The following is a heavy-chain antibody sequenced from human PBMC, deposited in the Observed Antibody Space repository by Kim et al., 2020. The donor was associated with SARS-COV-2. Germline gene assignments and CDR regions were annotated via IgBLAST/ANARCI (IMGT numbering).Heavy chain of an antibody. CDR2: ITTGSTYI. J-gene: IGHJ4*02. CDR1: GFPFSTHV. Sequence: GGSLRLSCAASGFPFSTHVMNWVRQPPGKGLEWVSSITTGSTYIYYADSLKGRFTISIDNAKSSLYLQMNSLRAEDTAIYYCTRLLSYSGGGYYFDLWGQGTLVTVSS. CDR3: TRLLSYSGGGYYFDL. D-gene: IGHD3-10*01. V-gene: IGHV3-21*01.